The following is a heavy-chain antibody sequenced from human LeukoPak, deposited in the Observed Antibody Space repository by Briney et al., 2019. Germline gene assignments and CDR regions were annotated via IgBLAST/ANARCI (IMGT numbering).Heavy chain of an antibody. D-gene: IGHD4-17*01. V-gene: IGHV3-30*02. Sequence: GGSLRLSCAASGFTFSSYGMHWVRQAPGKGLEGVAVIWCDGFNKHFADSVEGRFTISRDNSKNTLYLQVNSLRVEDTAFYYCAKEPVQCGDNGWYFDLWGRGTLVTVSS. CDR2: IWCDGFNK. CDR1: GFTFSSYG. J-gene: IGHJ2*01. CDR3: AKEPVQCGDNGWYFDL.